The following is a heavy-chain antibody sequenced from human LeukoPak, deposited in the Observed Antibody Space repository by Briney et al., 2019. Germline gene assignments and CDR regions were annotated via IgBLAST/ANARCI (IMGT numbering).Heavy chain of an antibody. D-gene: IGHD4-23*01. CDR3: VLGGGNHRDYYYSGMDV. CDR1: GFTFDDYA. CDR2: ISWNSGSI. Sequence: GGSLRLSCAASGFTFDDYAMLWVRHAPGKGLEGVSGISWNSGSIAYADSVKGRFTISRDNAKHSLYLQMNSLRADDTALYYCVLGGGNHRDYYYSGMDVWGQGTTATVSS. J-gene: IGHJ6*02. V-gene: IGHV3-9*01.